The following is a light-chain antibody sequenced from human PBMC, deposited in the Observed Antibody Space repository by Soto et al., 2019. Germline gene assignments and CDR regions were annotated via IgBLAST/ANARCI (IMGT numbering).Light chain of an antibody. CDR1: QVISTS. V-gene: IGKV1-9*01. J-gene: IGKJ5*01. CDR3: QQLFDSPIT. CDR2: AAS. Sequence: DIQLTQSPSFLSTSIGESVTITCRASQVISTSLAWYQVKPGKAPKLLIYAASTLESGVPSRFSATVSGTELSLTITSLQPEDFATYYCQQLFDSPITFGQGTRLEIK.